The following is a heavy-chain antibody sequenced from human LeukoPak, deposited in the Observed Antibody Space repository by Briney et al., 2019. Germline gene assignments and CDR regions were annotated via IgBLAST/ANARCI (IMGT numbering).Heavy chain of an antibody. J-gene: IGHJ4*02. CDR2: MLGRRDNT. D-gene: IGHD3-10*01. V-gene: IGHV3-23*01. Sequence: GGSLRLSCAASGFSFSTFDMSWVRQAPGKGLEWVSVMLGRRDNTYYADSVKGRFTIPRDNSQNTLYLQMNSLRADDTAVYFCVKGAWLDYWGQGTLVTVSS. CDR1: GFSFSTFD. CDR3: VKGAWLDY.